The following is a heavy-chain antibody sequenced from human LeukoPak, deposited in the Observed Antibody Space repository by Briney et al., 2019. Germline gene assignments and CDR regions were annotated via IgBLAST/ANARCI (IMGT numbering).Heavy chain of an antibody. CDR1: GFTVSSNY. CDR3: AKPRHSGSYRAGFDY. V-gene: IGHV3-66*04. D-gene: IGHD1-26*01. Sequence: PGGSLRLSCAASGFTVSSNYMSWVRQAPGKGLEWVSVIYSGGSTYYADSVKGRFTISRDNSKNTLYLQMNSLRAEDTAVYYCAKPRHSGSYRAGFDYWGQGTLVTVSS. J-gene: IGHJ4*02. CDR2: IYSGGST.